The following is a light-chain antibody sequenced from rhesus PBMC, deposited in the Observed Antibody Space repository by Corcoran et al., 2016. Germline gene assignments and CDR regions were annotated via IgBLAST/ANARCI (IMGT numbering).Light chain of an antibody. V-gene: IGKV1S15*01. CDR3: QHGYGTPFT. Sequence: DIQMTQSPSSLSASVGDTVTITCRASQGISNNLAWYHQKPGKVPKLLIYYASTLQSGVPSRFSGSGSGTDFTLTISSLQPEDFATYYCQHGYGTPFTFGPGTKLDIK. CDR2: YAS. CDR1: QGISNN. J-gene: IGKJ3*01.